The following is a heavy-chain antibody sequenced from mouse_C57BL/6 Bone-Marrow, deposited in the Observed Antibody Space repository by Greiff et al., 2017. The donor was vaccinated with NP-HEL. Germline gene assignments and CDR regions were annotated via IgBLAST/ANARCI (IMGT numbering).Heavy chain of an antibody. CDR3: ARCYPGDY. Sequence: QVQLQQSGPELVKPGASVKISCKASGYAFSSSWMNWVKQRPGQGLEWIGRIYPGGGDTNYNGKFKGQATLTADQSSSTAYMKLRSLTSEDSAVYFCARCYPGDYWGQGTTLTVSS. D-gene: IGHD2-12*01. CDR1: GYAFSSSW. CDR2: IYPGGGDT. J-gene: IGHJ2*01. V-gene: IGHV1-82*01.